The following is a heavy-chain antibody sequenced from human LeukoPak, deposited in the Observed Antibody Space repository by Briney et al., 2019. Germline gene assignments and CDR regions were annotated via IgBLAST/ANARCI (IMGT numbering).Heavy chain of an antibody. V-gene: IGHV3-21*01. J-gene: IGHJ4*02. CDR3: ARDRAALKVGATDY. Sequence: GGSLRLSCAASGFTFSSYSMNWVRQAPGKGLEWVSSITSSSSYIYYAGSVKGRFTISRDNAKNSLYLQMNSLRAEDTAVYYCARDRAALKVGATDYWGQGTLVTVSS. CDR1: GFTFSSYS. D-gene: IGHD1-26*01. CDR2: ITSSSSYI.